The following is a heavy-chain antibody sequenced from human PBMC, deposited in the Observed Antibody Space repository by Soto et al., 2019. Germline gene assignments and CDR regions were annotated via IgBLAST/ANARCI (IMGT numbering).Heavy chain of an antibody. D-gene: IGHD3-22*01. CDR3: ARDSCYDRICYFASGS. J-gene: IGHJ4*02. CDR1: GFRFSTYN. V-gene: IGHV3-48*02. CDR2: ISTTRFSI. Sequence: GGSLRLSCAASGFRFSTYNMDWVRQAPGKGPEWIAHISTTRFSIYYANSVKGRFTISRDNDRNSPYLEMNSLRDEDTAVYYNARDSCYDRICYFASGSWGQGSLGT.